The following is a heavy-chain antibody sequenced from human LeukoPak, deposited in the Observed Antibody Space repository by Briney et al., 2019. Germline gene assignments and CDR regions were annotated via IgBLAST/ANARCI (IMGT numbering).Heavy chain of an antibody. Sequence: GGSLRLSCAASGFTFSTYNMNWARQAPGKGLEWVSSISSSSNYIYYADSVKGRFTISRDNAKNSLYLQMNSLRAEDTDVYYCARDVGASAPDAFDIWGQGTMVIVSS. J-gene: IGHJ3*02. CDR1: GFTFSTYN. CDR3: ARDVGASAPDAFDI. V-gene: IGHV3-21*01. CDR2: ISSSSNYI. D-gene: IGHD1-26*01.